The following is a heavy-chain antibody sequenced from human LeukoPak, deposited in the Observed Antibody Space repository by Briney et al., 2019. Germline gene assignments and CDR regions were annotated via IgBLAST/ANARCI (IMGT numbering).Heavy chain of an antibody. J-gene: IGHJ1*01. CDR1: GFPFSTYA. CDR2: ISSGGRST. Sequence: GGSLGLSCLASGFPFSTYAMSWVRQAPGKGREWVSSISSGGRSTYYADSVKGRFTISRDNSKNTLYLQMNSLRAEDTAVYYCAKEDSSRYRYFQYWGQGTLVTVSS. CDR3: AKEDSSRYRYFQY. D-gene: IGHD6-13*01. V-gene: IGHV3-23*01.